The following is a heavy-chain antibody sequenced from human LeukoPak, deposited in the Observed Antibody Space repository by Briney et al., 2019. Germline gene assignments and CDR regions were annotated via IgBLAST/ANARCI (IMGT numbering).Heavy chain of an antibody. Sequence: SQTLSLTCTVSGDSVTSGGYFWTWIRQHPGKGLEWIGYISNSGTTSYNPSLKSRVSISIDTSNNQFSLRLSSVTAADTAVYYCARDVVVTSSPNAFDIWGQGTMVTVSS. CDR3: ARDVVVTSSPNAFDI. V-gene: IGHV4-31*03. J-gene: IGHJ3*02. D-gene: IGHD2-21*02. CDR1: GDSVTSGGYF. CDR2: ISNSGTT.